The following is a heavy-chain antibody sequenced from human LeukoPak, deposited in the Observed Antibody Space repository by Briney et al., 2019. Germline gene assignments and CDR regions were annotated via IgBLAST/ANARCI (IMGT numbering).Heavy chain of an antibody. Sequence: ASVKVSCKASGNTFTKYYIHWVRQAPGQGLAWMGMINPSDGATTYAQRFQGRVTMTEDTSTDTAYMELSSLRSEDTAVYYCATRAPGYDYVWGSYRTPRGYFDYWGQGTLVTVSS. D-gene: IGHD3-16*02. CDR3: ATRAPGYDYVWGSYRTPRGYFDY. CDR1: GNTFTKYY. CDR2: INPSDGAT. J-gene: IGHJ4*02. V-gene: IGHV1-46*01.